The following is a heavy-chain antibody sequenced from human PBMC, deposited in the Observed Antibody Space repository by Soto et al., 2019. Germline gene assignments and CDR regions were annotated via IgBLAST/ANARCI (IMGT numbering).Heavy chain of an antibody. D-gene: IGHD1-20*01. CDR1: GGSISSYY. Sequence: SETLSLTCTVSGGSISSYYWSWIRQPPGKGLEWIGYIYYSGSTNYNPSLKSRVTISVDTSKKQSSLKLSSVTAADTAVYYCARTNWNGGYYFDYWGQGTLVPVSS. V-gene: IGHV4-59*01. CDR3: ARTNWNGGYYFDY. J-gene: IGHJ4*02. CDR2: IYYSGST.